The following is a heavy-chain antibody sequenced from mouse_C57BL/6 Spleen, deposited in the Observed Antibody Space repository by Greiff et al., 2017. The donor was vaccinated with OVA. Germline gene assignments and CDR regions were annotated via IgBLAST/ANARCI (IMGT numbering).Heavy chain of an antibody. CDR1: GYTFTDYY. CDR3: ARSSYYSKFGY. V-gene: IGHV1-26*01. J-gene: IGHJ2*01. CDR2: INPNHGGT. D-gene: IGHD2-5*01. Sequence: EVQLQQSGPELVKPGASVKISCKASGYTFTDYYMNWVKQSPGKSLEWIGDINPNHGGTSYNKKFKGKAKLTVDKSSSTAYMELRSLTSEDSAVYYCARSSYYSKFGYWGQGTTLTVSS.